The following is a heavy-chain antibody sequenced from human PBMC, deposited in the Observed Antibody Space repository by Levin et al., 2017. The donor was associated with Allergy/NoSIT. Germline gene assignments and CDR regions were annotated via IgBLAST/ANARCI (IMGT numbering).Heavy chain of an antibody. Sequence: SEPLSLPFSFSFSFLSLSSFLFLLPPSLQGLARIGRIYSNGNTNYSPSLKSRITMSVDTSKNQFSLKLNSVTAAATAVYYCARDNVAERGIVLYNWGQGILVTFSS. V-gene: IGHV4-4*07. CDR3: ARDNVAERGIVLYN. D-gene: IGHD2-15*01. CDR1: FSFLSLSS. CDR2: IYSNGNT. J-gene: IGHJ4*02.